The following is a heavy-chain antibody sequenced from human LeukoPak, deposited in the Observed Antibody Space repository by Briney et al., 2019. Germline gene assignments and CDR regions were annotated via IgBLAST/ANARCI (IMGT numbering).Heavy chain of an antibody. CDR3: ARQEAVGATQYFQH. CDR1: GGSISSYY. CDR2: IYYSGST. D-gene: IGHD1-26*01. Sequence: PSETLSLTCTVSGGSISSYYWSWIRQPPGKGLEWIGYIYYSGSTNYNPSLKSRVTISVETSKNQFSLKLSSVTAADTAVYYCARQEAVGATQYFQHWGQGTLVTVSS. V-gene: IGHV4-59*08. J-gene: IGHJ1*01.